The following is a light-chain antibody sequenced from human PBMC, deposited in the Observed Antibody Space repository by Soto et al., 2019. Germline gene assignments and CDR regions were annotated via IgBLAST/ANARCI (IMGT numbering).Light chain of an antibody. Sequence: QSALTQPASVSGSPGQSITISCTGTSSDIGVYNYVSWYQQHPGKAPKLMIYDVSNRPSGVSNRFSGSKSGNTASLTISGLQAEDEADYYCSSYTTTSTVVFGGETKLTVL. CDR3: SSYTTTSTVV. J-gene: IGLJ2*01. V-gene: IGLV2-14*01. CDR2: DVS. CDR1: SSDIGVYNY.